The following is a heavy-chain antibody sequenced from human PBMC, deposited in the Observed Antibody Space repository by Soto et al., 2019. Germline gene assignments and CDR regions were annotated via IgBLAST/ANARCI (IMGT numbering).Heavy chain of an antibody. J-gene: IGHJ4*02. D-gene: IGHD2-2*01. V-gene: IGHV3-30*18. CDR2: ISYDGSNR. Sequence: QVQLVESGGGVVQPGRSLILSCAASGFTFDTYGMHWVRQAPGKGLEWVAVISYDGSNRYYADSVKGRFTISRDNSKNTLYLQMNSLRSEDTAVHYCAKDHIVAAAPDYWGQGTLVTVSS. CDR1: GFTFDTYG. CDR3: AKDHIVAAAPDY.